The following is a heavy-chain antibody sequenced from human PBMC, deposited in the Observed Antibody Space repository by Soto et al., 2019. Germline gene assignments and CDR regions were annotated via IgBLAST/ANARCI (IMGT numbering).Heavy chain of an antibody. Sequence: WGSLRLSCAASGFTFSSYAMNWGRQAPGKGLEWVSAISGSGGSTYYADSVKGRFTISRDKSKNTLFVQMNSLSAEDTAVYYCAKDHDRWPQGYFGYWGQGTLVTVSS. D-gene: IGHD1-1*01. V-gene: IGHV3-23*01. CDR2: ISGSGGST. J-gene: IGHJ4*02. CDR1: GFTFSSYA. CDR3: AKDHDRWPQGYFGY.